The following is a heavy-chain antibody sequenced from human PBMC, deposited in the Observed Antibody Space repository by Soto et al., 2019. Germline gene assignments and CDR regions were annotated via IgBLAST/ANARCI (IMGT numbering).Heavy chain of an antibody. CDR1: GGSISSGDYY. CDR2: IYYSGST. CDR3: ARWWSGSRQGFDP. D-gene: IGHD3-3*01. V-gene: IGHV4-31*03. J-gene: IGHJ5*02. Sequence: QVQLQESGPGLVKPSQTLSLTCTVSGGSISSGDYYWSWIRQHPGKGLEWIGYIYYSGSTYYNPSLKSRVTVSVDTSKNQFSLKRRSVTAADTAVYYCARWWSGSRQGFDPWGQGTLVTVSS.